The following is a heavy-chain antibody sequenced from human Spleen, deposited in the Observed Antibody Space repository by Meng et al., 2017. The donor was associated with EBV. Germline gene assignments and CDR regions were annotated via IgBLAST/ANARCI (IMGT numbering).Heavy chain of an antibody. CDR1: GYTFNTYG. CDR3: ARGGSGWDTFDH. Sequence: QVSLVQFGPEGKKPGASVKVSCKTSGYTFNTYGISWLRLAPGQGLEWMGWISVYNGNTVYAQKFQGRVTMTRDTSTNTAYMDLRALTFDDTAVYFCARGGSGWDTFDHWGRGTLVTVSS. V-gene: IGHV1-18*01. CDR2: ISVYNGNT. D-gene: IGHD6-25*01. J-gene: IGHJ4*02.